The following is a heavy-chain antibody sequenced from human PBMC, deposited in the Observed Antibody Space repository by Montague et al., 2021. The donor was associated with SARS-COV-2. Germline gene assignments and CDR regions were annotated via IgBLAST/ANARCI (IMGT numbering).Heavy chain of an antibody. V-gene: IGHV4-39*07. Sequence: SETLSLTCTVAGGSISSSSYDWGWIRQPPGKGLEWLGSIDYSGSTXYNPSLESRVTISVDTSKNQFSLKLSSVTAADTAVYYCARVGRQQLVRLSGMDVWGQGPTVTVSS. D-gene: IGHD6-13*01. CDR2: IDYSGST. J-gene: IGHJ6*02. CDR1: GGSISSSSYD. CDR3: ARVGRQQLVRLSGMDV.